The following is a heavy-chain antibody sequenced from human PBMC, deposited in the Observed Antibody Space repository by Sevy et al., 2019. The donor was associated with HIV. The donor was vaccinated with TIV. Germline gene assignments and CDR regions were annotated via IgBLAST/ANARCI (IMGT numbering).Heavy chain of an antibody. D-gene: IGHD3-3*01. Sequence: GGSLRFSCAASGFTFSNAWMSWVRQAPGKGLEWVGRIKSKTDGGTTDYAAPVKGRFTISTDESKNTLYLQMNSLKTEDTAVYYCTTDTGISDYDFWSGRDDTFDNWGQGTMVTVSS. J-gene: IGHJ3*02. CDR2: IKSKTDGGTT. CDR3: TTDTGISDYDFWSGRDDTFDN. CDR1: GFTFSNAW. V-gene: IGHV3-15*01.